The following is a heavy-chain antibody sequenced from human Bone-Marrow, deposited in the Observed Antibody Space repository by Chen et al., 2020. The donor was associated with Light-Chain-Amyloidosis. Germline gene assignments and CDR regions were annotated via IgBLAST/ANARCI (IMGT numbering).Heavy chain of an antibody. CDR3: ARVGSNSGYSSSWYDHYYYGMDV. V-gene: IGHV3-11*01. Sequence: QVQLVESGGGLVKPGGSLRLSCAASGFTFSDYYMSWIRQAPGKGLEWVSYMRSSGSTIYYADSVKGRFTISRDNAKNSLYLQMNSLRAEDTAVYYCARVGSNSGYSSSWYDHYYYGMDVWGQGTTVTVSS. D-gene: IGHD6-13*01. CDR1: GFTFSDYY. CDR2: MRSSGSTI. J-gene: IGHJ6*02.